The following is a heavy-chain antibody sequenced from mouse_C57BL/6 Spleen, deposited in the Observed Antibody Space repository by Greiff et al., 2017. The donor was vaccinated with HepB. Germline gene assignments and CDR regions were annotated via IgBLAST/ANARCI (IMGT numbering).Heavy chain of an antibody. CDR3: ARRYYGSSYGYFDV. J-gene: IGHJ1*03. CDR1: GFTFSDYG. CDR2: ISSGSSTI. Sequence: EVMLVESGGGLVKPGGSLKLSCAASGFTFSDYGMHWVRQAPEKGLEWVAYISSGSSTIYYADTVKGRFTISSDNAKNTLFLQMTSLRSEDTAMYYCARRYYGSSYGYFDVWGTGTTVTVSS. D-gene: IGHD1-1*01. V-gene: IGHV5-17*01.